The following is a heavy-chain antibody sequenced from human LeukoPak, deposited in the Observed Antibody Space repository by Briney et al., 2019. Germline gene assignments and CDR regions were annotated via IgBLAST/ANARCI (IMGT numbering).Heavy chain of an antibody. CDR1: GFTFSSYS. J-gene: IGHJ6*02. Sequence: GGSLRLSCAASGFTFSSYSMNWVRQAPGKGLEWVSSISSSSSYIYYADSVKARFTISRDNAKNSLYLQMNSLRAEDTAVYYCAREDRVADYYYGMDVWGQGTTVTVSS. CDR3: AREDRVADYYYGMDV. V-gene: IGHV3-21*01. CDR2: ISSSSSYI.